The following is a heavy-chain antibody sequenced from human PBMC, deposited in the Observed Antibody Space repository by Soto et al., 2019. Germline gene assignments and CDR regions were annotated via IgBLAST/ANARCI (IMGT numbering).Heavy chain of an antibody. D-gene: IGHD3-10*01. Sequence: EVQLVESGGGLVQPGGSLRLSCAASGFTFSTSWCHWARQAPGKGLVWGPRIIREGGRTGQGDSVKGRFTISRDNAKNTLYLQMNSLRAEDTAVYYCARDFLFGFDYWGQGILVTVSS. V-gene: IGHV3-74*01. CDR3: ARDFLFGFDY. J-gene: IGHJ4*02. CDR2: IIREGGRT. CDR1: GFTFSTSW.